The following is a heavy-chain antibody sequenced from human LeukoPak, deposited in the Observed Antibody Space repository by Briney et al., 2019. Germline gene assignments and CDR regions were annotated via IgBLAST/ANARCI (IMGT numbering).Heavy chain of an antibody. J-gene: IGHJ6*03. Sequence: SETLSLTCTVSGGSILTSSYYWGRIRQPPGKGLEWIGSIYYIGSTSYNPSLKSRVTISVDTSKNQFSLKLRSVTAADTAVYYCARVPGYYGSGSYLDYMDVWGKGTTVTVSS. CDR2: IYYIGST. D-gene: IGHD3-10*01. CDR1: GGSILTSSYY. V-gene: IGHV4-39*07. CDR3: ARVPGYYGSGSYLDYMDV.